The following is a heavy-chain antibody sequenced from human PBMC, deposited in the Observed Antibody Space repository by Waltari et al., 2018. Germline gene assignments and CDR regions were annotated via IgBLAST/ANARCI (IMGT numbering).Heavy chain of an antibody. CDR3: AILGWASYYYGMDV. CDR1: GGSISSSSYD. CDR2: IYYSGST. Sequence: QLQLQESGPGLVKPSETLSLTCTVSGGSISSSSYDWGWIRQPPGKGLEWIGSIYYSGSTYYNPSLKSRVTISVDTSKNQFSLKLSSVTAADTAVYYCAILGWASYYYGMDVWGQGTTVTVSS. V-gene: IGHV4-39*07. D-gene: IGHD3-3*02. J-gene: IGHJ6*02.